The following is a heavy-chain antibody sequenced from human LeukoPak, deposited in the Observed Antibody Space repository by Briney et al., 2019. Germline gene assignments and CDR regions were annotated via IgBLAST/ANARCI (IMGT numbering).Heavy chain of an antibody. D-gene: IGHD3-22*01. V-gene: IGHV3-30*04. CDR2: ISYDGSNK. CDR3: ARDANDSSGYYPTVY. J-gene: IGHJ4*02. Sequence: GGSLRLSCAASGFTFSSYAMHWVRQAPGKGLEWVAVISYDGSNKYYADSVEGRFTISRDNAKNSLYLQMNSLRAEDTAVYYCARDANDSSGYYPTVYWGQGTLVTVSS. CDR1: GFTFSSYA.